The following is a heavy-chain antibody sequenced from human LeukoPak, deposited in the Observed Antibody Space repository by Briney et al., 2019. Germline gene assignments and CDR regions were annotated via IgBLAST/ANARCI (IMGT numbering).Heavy chain of an antibody. D-gene: IGHD3-22*01. Sequence: PSETLSLTCTVSGGSISSYYWSWIRQPPGRGLEWIGYIYYSGSTNYNPSLKSRVTISVDTSKNQFSLKLSSVTAADTAVYYCARVDYDSSGYYTPDAFDIWGQGTMVTVSS. CDR1: GGSISSYY. CDR2: IYYSGST. V-gene: IGHV4-59*01. J-gene: IGHJ3*02. CDR3: ARVDYDSSGYYTPDAFDI.